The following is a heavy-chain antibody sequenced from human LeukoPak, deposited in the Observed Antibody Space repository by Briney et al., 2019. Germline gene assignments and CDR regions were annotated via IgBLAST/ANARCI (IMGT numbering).Heavy chain of an antibody. Sequence: SETLSLTCTVSGGSISSGSYYWSWIRQPAGKGLEWIGRIYTSGSTNYNPSLKSRVTISVDTSKNQFSLKLSSVTAADTAVYYCAREHGPVDPWGQGTLVTVSS. CDR1: GGSISSGSYY. V-gene: IGHV4-61*02. CDR3: AREHGPVDP. D-gene: IGHD5-24*01. CDR2: IYTSGST. J-gene: IGHJ5*02.